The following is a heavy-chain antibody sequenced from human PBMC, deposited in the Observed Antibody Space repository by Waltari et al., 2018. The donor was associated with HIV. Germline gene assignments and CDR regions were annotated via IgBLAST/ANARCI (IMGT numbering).Heavy chain of an antibody. CDR2: ISGSGVTE. Sequence: EVQLLESGGGLVQAGGSLRLSCAASGFTFSNYPMGWIRQAPGKGPEWFSGISGSGVTEYYADSVRGRFTISRDDSRNTLDLQMTNLRAEDTAMYYCAKTGYDSGWTFDSWGQGTLVTVSS. CDR3: AKTGYDSGWTFDS. D-gene: IGHD6-19*01. V-gene: IGHV3-23*01. CDR1: GFTFSNYP. J-gene: IGHJ5*01.